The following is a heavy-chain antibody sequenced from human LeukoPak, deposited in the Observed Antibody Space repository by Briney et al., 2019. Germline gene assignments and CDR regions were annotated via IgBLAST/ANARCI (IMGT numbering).Heavy chain of an antibody. V-gene: IGHV3-74*01. D-gene: IGHD2-21*01. CDR3: ARGGSEFDY. J-gene: IGHJ4*02. CDR2: VSNEA. CDR1: GLTFSSYW. Sequence: GGSLRLSCAASGLTFSSYWMHWVRQAPGKGLVWVSRVSNEATYADSVKGRFTISRDDAKNTLYLQMNSLRGEDTAVYYCARGGSEFDYWGQGTLVTVSS.